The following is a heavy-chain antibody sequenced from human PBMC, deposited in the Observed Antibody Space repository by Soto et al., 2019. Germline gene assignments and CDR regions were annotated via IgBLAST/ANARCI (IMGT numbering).Heavy chain of an antibody. CDR2: ILPIFTTA. CDR3: AKDIGFQQHLFVFDN. Sequence: VASVKVSCKASGGTFSNYAFSWVRQAPGQGLEWMGGILPIFTTATYAPKFQDRVTITADESTSTVYMDLSSLRSEDTALYYCAKDIGFQQHLFVFDNWGQGTLVTV. V-gene: IGHV1-69*13. D-gene: IGHD6-13*01. CDR1: GGTFSNYA. J-gene: IGHJ4*02.